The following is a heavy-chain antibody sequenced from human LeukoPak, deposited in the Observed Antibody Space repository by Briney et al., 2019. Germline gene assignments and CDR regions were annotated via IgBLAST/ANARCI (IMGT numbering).Heavy chain of an antibody. V-gene: IGHV4-31*03. CDR2: IYYSGST. D-gene: IGHD3-16*02. CDR3: ARGRLGELSAVSFAY. CDR1: VCSISSGGYY. J-gene: IGHJ4*02. Sequence: SETLSLTCTVSVCSISSGGYYWSWIRQHPGKGLEWIGYIYYSGSTYYNPSLKSRVTISVDTSTNQFSLKLSSVTAADTAVYYCARGRLGELSAVSFAYWGPGTPVTISS.